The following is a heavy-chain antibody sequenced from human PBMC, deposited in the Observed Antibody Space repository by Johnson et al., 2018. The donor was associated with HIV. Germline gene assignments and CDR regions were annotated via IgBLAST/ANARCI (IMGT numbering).Heavy chain of an antibody. CDR1: GFAVSSKT. J-gene: IGHJ3*02. CDR2: IYGGGTT. V-gene: IGHV3-66*03. Sequence: VQLVESGGGLIQPGGSLRLSCAASGFAVSSKTMSWVRQAPGKGLEWVSLIYGGGTTYYADSVKGRFTISRDNSKNTLYLQMNSLATEDTAVYYCAREGIAARLAAFDIWGQGTMVTVSS. D-gene: IGHD6-6*01. CDR3: AREGIAARLAAFDI.